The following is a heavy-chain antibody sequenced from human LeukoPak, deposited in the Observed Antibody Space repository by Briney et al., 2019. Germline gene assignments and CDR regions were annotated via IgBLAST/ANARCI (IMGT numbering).Heavy chain of an antibody. J-gene: IGHJ4*02. CDR1: GFTFSRYS. D-gene: IGHD1-26*01. CDR3: ARVIEDSGSYFCDY. CDR2: ISTVSRCI. V-gene: IGHV3-21*06. Sequence: KSGGSLRLSCAASGFTFSRYSMNWVRQAPGKGLEWVSSISTVSRCIYYADSVKGRFTISRDNAKSLLYLQMNNLRAEDTAVYYCARVIEDSGSYFCDYWGQGTLVTVSS.